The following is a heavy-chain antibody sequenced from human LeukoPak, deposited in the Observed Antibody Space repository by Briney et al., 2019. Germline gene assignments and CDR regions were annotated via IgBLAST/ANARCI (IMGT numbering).Heavy chain of an antibody. Sequence: SQTLSLTCAVSGCSISSGGYSWSWIRQPPGKGLEWIGYICHSGSTSYNPSLKSRVTISVDRSKNQLSLKLSSVTAADTAVYYCARGVRSYYDSSRDAFDIWGQGTRVTVSS. CDR2: ICHSGST. J-gene: IGHJ3*02. CDR1: GCSISSGGYS. V-gene: IGHV4-30-2*01. CDR3: ARGVRSYYDSSRDAFDI. D-gene: IGHD3-22*01.